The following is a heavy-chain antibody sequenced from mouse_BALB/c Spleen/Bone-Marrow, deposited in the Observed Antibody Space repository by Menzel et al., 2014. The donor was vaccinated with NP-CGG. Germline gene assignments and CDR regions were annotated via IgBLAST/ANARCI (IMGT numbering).Heavy chain of an antibody. D-gene: IGHD2-1*01. CDR3: AFGNYDFDY. CDR1: GYAFSSYW. J-gene: IGHJ2*01. Sequence: QVQLQQPGAELVRPGSSVKISCKVSGYAFSSYWMNWVKQRPGQGLEWIGQIYPGDGDTNYSGKFKGKATLTADESSSTAYMQLSSLTSEDSAVYFCAFGNYDFDYWGQGTTLTVSS. CDR2: IYPGDGDT. V-gene: IGHV1-80*01.